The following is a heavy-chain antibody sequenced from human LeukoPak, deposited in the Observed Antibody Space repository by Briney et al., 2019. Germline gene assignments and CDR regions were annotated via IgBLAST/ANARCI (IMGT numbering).Heavy chain of an antibody. CDR2: ISSTSITM. CDR1: GFTFNRNN. V-gene: IGHV3-48*01. D-gene: IGHD6-19*01. Sequence: GGSLRLSCAASGFTFNRNNMNWVRQAPGKGLEWISYISSTSITMYYADSVKGRFTISRDNAKNSLYLQMNSLRADDTAVYYCARETILAVAGDFWGQGTLVTVSS. CDR3: ARETILAVAGDF. J-gene: IGHJ4*02.